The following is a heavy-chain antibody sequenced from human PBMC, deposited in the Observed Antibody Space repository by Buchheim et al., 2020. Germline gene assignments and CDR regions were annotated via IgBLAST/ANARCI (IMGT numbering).Heavy chain of an antibody. J-gene: IGHJ4*02. CDR1: GGSFSGYY. CDR3: AREEYCSSTSCYTDY. CDR2: INQSGST. Sequence: QVQLQQWGAGLLKPSETLSLTCAVYGGSFSGYYWSWIRQPPGQGLEWIGEINQSGSTKYNPDLKSRVTISVDTYKNQFSLKLSSVTAADTAVYYCAREEYCSSTSCYTDYWGQGTL. V-gene: IGHV4-34*01. D-gene: IGHD2-2*02.